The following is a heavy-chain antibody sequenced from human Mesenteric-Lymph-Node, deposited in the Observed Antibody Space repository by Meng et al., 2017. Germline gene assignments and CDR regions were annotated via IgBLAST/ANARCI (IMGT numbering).Heavy chain of an antibody. D-gene: IGHD6-19*01. CDR3: ARDSDSSGWYETFDY. V-gene: IGHV3-30*04. CDR2: ISYDGSNK. J-gene: IGHJ4*02. Sequence: GGSLRLSCAASGFTFSSYAMHWVRQAPGKGLEWVAVISYDGSNKYYADSVKGRFTISRDNSKNTLYLQMNSLRAEDTAVYHCARDSDSSGWYETFDYWGQGTLVTVSS. CDR1: GFTFSSYA.